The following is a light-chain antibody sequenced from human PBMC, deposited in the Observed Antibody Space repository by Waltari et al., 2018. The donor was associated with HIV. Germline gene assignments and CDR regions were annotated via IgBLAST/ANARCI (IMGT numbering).Light chain of an antibody. CDR3: QQYNNWPPA. Sequence: EIVMTQSPATLSVSPGERATLSCRASQSVSSNLAWYQQKPGQAPRLLISGASTRATGIPARFSGSGSGTEFTLTISSLQSEDFAVYDCQQYNNWPPAFGQGTRLE. V-gene: IGKV3-15*01. J-gene: IGKJ5*01. CDR2: GAS. CDR1: QSVSSN.